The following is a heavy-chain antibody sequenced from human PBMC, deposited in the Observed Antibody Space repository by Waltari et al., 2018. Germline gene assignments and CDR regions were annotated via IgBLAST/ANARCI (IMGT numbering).Heavy chain of an antibody. D-gene: IGHD6-13*01. CDR2: ISSSSSYI. CDR3: ASRGAAGQYYYYYYYMDV. V-gene: IGHV3-21*01. Sequence: EVQLVESGGGLVKTGGSLRLSCAASGFTFSSHSMNWVRQAPGKGLEWVSSISSSSSYIYYADSVKGRFTISRDNAKNSLYLQMNSLRAEDTAVYYCASRGAAGQYYYYYYYMDVWGKGTTVTVSS. J-gene: IGHJ6*03. CDR1: GFTFSSHS.